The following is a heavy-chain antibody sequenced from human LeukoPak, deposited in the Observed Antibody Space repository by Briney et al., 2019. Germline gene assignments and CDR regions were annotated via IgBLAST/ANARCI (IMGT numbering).Heavy chain of an antibody. Sequence: GGSLRLSCAASGFTVSSTYMSWVRQAPRKGLEWVSVIYKDGKMYYIDSVKGRFTISRDTSKNTLYLQMNNLRVEDTAVYYCASRHCSGGDCYFAGADPFDHWGQGTLVTVSS. J-gene: IGHJ4*02. D-gene: IGHD2-21*01. CDR1: GFTVSSTY. CDR2: IYKDGKM. V-gene: IGHV3-53*01. CDR3: ASRHCSGGDCYFAGADPFDH.